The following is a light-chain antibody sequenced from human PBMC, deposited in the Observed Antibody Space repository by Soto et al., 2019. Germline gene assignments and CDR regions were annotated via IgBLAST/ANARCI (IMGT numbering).Light chain of an antibody. Sequence: QCLLTSPAPMSASPGNKITISCTGTSSDDGRSNLVAWYQQHSGKPNNLMIYEGSKRPSVVSNRFSGSKSGNTASLTISRLQAEDEADYSCCSYAGSSTYVFGTGSKVTVL. CDR3: CSYAGSSTYV. V-gene: IGLV2-23*01. CDR2: EGS. J-gene: IGLJ1*01. CDR1: SSDDGRSNL.